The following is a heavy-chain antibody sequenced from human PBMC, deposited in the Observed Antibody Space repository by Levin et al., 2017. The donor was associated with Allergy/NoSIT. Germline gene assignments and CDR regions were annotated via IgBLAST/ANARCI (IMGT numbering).Heavy chain of an antibody. V-gene: IGHV3-15*01. CDR3: RTVAAHYYDSTVYPAIMDV. CDR1: GFTFSDAW. Sequence: GGSLRLSCAASGFTFSDAWMSWVRQAPGKGLEWVGRIKNRADGGTTDYAAPVKGRFTVSRDDSNNTLYLQMNSLKTEDTAVYYCRTVAAHYYDSTVYPAIMDVWGQGTTVTVS. CDR2: IKNRADGGTT. J-gene: IGHJ6*02. D-gene: IGHD3-22*01.